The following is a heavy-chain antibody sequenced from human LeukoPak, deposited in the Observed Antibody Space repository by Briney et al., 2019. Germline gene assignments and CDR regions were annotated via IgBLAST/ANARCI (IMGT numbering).Heavy chain of an antibody. CDR2: ISWNSGSI. CDR3: AKGEYSSSWSDFDY. Sequence: PGGSLRLSCAASGFTFDDYAMHWVRQAPGKGLEWVSGISWNSGSIDYADSVKGRFSISRDNAKNSLYLQINSLRPEDTALCYCAKGEYSSSWSDFDYWGQGTLVTVSS. CDR1: GFTFDDYA. D-gene: IGHD6-13*01. V-gene: IGHV3-9*01. J-gene: IGHJ4*02.